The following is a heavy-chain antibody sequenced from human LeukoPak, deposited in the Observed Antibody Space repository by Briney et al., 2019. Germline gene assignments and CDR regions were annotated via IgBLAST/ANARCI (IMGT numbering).Heavy chain of an antibody. CDR2: ISGSGGST. Sequence: GLPLRLSCAASGFTFSSYAMSWVRQAPGKGLEWVSAISGSGGSTYYADSVKGRFTISRDNSKNTLYLQMNSLRAEDTAVYYCAKHRRVAGSRFDYWGQGTLVTVSS. J-gene: IGHJ4*02. CDR1: GFTFSSYA. V-gene: IGHV3-23*01. CDR3: AKHRRVAGSRFDY. D-gene: IGHD6-19*01.